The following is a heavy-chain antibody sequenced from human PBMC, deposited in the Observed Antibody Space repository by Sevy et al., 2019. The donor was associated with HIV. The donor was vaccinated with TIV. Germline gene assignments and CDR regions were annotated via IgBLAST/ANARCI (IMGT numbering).Heavy chain of an antibody. V-gene: IGHV2-5*02. J-gene: IGHJ1*01. CDR1: GCSLTTSGVD. CDR3: AHATGYFQH. Sequence: SGPTLVKPTQTLTLTCTFSGCSLTTSGVDVGWIRQPPGKALEWLALIYWDDDKRYSPSLKSRLTITKDTSKNQVVLTMTNMDPVDTAAYYCAHATGYFQHWGQGTLVTVSS. CDR2: IYWDDDK.